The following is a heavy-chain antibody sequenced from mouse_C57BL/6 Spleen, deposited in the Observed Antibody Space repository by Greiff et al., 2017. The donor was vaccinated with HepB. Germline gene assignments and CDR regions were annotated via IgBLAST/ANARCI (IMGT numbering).Heavy chain of an antibody. V-gene: IGHV1-81*01. D-gene: IGHD1-1*01. CDR2: IYPRSGNT. Sequence: VQLQQSGAELARPGASVKLSCKASGYTFTSYGISWVKQRTGQGLEWIGEIYPRSGNTYYNEKFKGKATLTADKSSSTAYMELRSLTSEASAVYVGARRSPITTVVATGDYWGQGTTLTVSS. CDR3: ARRSPITTVVATGDY. J-gene: IGHJ2*01. CDR1: GYTFTSYG.